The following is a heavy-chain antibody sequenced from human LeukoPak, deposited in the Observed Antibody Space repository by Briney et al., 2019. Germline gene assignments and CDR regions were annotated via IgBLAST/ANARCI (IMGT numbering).Heavy chain of an antibody. CDR1: GFTFSSYG. CDR2: VSGNSGTT. Sequence: PGGSLRLSCAASGFTFSSYGMSWVRQAPGKGLEWVSGVSGNSGTTYYADSVKGRFTISRDNSKNTLYLHMNSLRVDDTAIYYCAARSGRAPIYIDYWGQGTLVTVSS. V-gene: IGHV3-23*01. D-gene: IGHD3-10*01. J-gene: IGHJ4*02. CDR3: AARSGRAPIYIDY.